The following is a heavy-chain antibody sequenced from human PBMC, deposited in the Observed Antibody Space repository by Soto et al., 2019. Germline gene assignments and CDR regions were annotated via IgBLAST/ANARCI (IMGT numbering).Heavy chain of an antibody. CDR3: ARPRGSSHLDY. V-gene: IGHV3-21*01. J-gene: IGHJ4*02. Sequence: GGSLRLSCAASGFTFSSYSMNWVRQAPGKGLEWGSSISSSSSYIYYADSVKGRFTISRDTAKNSLYLQMNSLRAEDTAVYYCARPRGSSHLDYWGQGTLVPVSS. CDR2: ISSSSSYI. CDR1: GFTFSSYS. D-gene: IGHD1-26*01.